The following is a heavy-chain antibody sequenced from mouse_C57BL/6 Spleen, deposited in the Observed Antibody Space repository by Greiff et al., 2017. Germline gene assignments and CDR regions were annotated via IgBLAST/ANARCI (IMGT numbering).Heavy chain of an antibody. CDR2: ISYDGSN. D-gene: IGHD1-1*01. Sequence: EVQVVESGPGLVKPSQSLSLTCSVTGYSITSGYYWNWIRQFPGNKLEWMGYISYDGSNNYNPSLKNRISITRDTSKNQFFLKLNSVTTEDTATYYCARDGVLRSYWYFDVWGTGTTVTVSS. CDR1: GYSITSGYY. CDR3: ARDGVLRSYWYFDV. J-gene: IGHJ1*03. V-gene: IGHV3-6*01.